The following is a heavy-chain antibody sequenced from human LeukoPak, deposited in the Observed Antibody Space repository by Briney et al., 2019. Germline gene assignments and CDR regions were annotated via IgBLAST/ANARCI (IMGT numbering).Heavy chain of an antibody. V-gene: IGHV4-59*08. CDR1: GGSISSYY. CDR2: IYYSGST. Sequence: SETLSLTCTVSGGSISSYYWSWIRQPPGKGLEWIGYIYYSGSTNYNPSLKSRVTISVDTSKNQFSLKLSSVTAADTAVYYCAGHLIQSSGSYWGYWGQGTLVTVSS. D-gene: IGHD1-26*01. J-gene: IGHJ4*02. CDR3: AGHLIQSSGSYWGY.